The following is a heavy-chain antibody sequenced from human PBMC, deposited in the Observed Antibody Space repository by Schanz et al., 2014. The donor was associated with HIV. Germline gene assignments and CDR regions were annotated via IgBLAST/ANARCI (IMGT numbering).Heavy chain of an antibody. CDR2: ISISGETT. J-gene: IGHJ4*02. CDR1: GFRFSSHA. V-gene: IGHV3-23*01. Sequence: EVQLLESGGGLVQPGESLRLSCAVSGFRFSSHAMTWVRQAPGKGLEWVSGISISGETTYYADSVKGRFTISRDNSKNTLYLQMNGLRVEDTAVYYCANEEVPNDYWGQGTLVTVSS. CDR3: ANEEVPNDY.